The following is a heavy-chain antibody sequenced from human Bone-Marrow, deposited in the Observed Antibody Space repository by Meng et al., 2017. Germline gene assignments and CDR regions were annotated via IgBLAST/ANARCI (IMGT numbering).Heavy chain of an antibody. CDR1: GYTFTSYY. D-gene: IGHD5-18*01. J-gene: IGHJ2*01. Sequence: ASVNVSCKASGYTFTSYYMHWVRQAPGQGLEWMGIINPSGGSTSYAQKFQGRVTMTRDTSTSTVYMELSSLRSEDTAVYYCARDGTWIQLPHENWYFDLWGRGTLVTVSS. CDR2: INPSGGST. V-gene: IGHV1-46*01. CDR3: ARDGTWIQLPHENWYFDL.